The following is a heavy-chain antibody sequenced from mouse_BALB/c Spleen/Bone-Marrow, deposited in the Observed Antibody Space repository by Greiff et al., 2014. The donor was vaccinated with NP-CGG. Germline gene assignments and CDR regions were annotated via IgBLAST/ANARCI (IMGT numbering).Heavy chain of an antibody. Sequence: VKLMESGAELVRPGSSVKISCKASGYAFGAYWMNWVKQRPGQGLEWIGQIFPGDGETNYNGNFKAEVTLTADKSSTTAYTQLSSLTSEDSAVYFCAVYDRYDLDYGGQGTTLTVSS. D-gene: IGHD2-12*01. CDR2: IFPGDGET. CDR1: GYAFGAYW. CDR3: AVYDRYDLDY. J-gene: IGHJ2*01. V-gene: IGHV1-80*01.